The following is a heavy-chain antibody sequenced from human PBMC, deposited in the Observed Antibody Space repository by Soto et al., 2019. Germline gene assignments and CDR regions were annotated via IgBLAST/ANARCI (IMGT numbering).Heavy chain of an antibody. J-gene: IGHJ4*02. Sequence: GGSLRLSCAASGFTFSSYWMHWVRQVPGKGLVWVSHIDSDGNFTTYADSVKGRFSISRDNAKNTVYLQMSSLRAEDTAAYYCVRDDVGVGIDYWGLGTLVTVSS. V-gene: IGHV3-74*03. CDR1: GFTFSSYW. CDR2: IDSDGNFT. D-gene: IGHD1-26*01. CDR3: VRDDVGVGIDY.